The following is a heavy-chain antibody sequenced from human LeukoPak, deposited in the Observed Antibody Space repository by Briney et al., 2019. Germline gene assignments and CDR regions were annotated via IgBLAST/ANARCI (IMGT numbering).Heavy chain of an antibody. CDR1: GFTFSRYW. CDR3: AKDRNQAGSLDY. CDR2: IKQDGSEK. V-gene: IGHV3-7*01. J-gene: IGHJ4*02. Sequence: GGSLRLSCATSGFTFSRYWMNWVRQAPGKGLEWVASIKQDGSEKYYVDSVRGRFTISRDNAKNSLFLQMNSLRAEDTAVYYCAKDRNQAGSLDYWGQGTLVTVSS. D-gene: IGHD1-26*01.